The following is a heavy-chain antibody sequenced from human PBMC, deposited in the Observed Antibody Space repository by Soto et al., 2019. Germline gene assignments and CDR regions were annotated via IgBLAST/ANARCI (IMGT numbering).Heavy chain of an antibody. CDR2: VYYTGTT. J-gene: IGHJ4*02. D-gene: IGHD6-13*01. V-gene: IGHV4-59*01. CDR3: ARDLAAVPRAFDY. CDR1: GGSISSYF. Sequence: QVQLQESGPGLLKPSETLSLTCTVSGGSISSYFYICVRQPPGKGLEWIGSVYYTGTTDYNPSLKSRVTISVDTSKTQFSLNLRSVTAAATAVYYCARDLAAVPRAFDYWGRGTLVTVSS.